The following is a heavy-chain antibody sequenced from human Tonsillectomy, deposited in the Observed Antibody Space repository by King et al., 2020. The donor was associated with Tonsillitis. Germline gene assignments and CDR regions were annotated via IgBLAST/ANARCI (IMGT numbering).Heavy chain of an antibody. CDR1: GFTFSSYA. D-gene: IGHD5-18*01. CDR3: AREGYSYGYKSVSYYYGMDV. CDR2: ISYDGSNK. V-gene: IGHV3-30-3*01. J-gene: IGHJ6*04. Sequence: VKLVESGGGVVQPGRSLRLSCAASGFTFSSYAMHWVRQAPGKGLEWVAVISYDGSNKYYADSVKGRFTISRDNSKNTLYLQMNSLRAEDTAVYYCAREGYSYGYKSVSYYYGMDVWGEGTTVTVSS.